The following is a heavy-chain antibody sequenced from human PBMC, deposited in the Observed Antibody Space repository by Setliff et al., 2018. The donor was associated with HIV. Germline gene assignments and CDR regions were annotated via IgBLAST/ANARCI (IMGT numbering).Heavy chain of an antibody. D-gene: IGHD3-10*01. CDR1: GGSISSYY. CDR2: IYSSGST. CDR3: ARAYFGSGIYY. J-gene: IGHJ4*02. Sequence: ETLSLTCTVSGGSISSYYWSWIRQPPGKGLEWLGHIYSSGSTNYNPSLKSRVTISVDTSKNQFSLKLYSVTAVDTAVYYCARAYFGSGIYYWGQGTLVTDSS. V-gene: IGHV4-4*09.